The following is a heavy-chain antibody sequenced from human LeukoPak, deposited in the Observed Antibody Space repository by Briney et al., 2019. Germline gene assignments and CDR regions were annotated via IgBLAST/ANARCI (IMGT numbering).Heavy chain of an antibody. V-gene: IGHV1-69*05. CDR3: AREVSHQRDGGSYFDH. CDR1: GGTFIRYA. J-gene: IGHJ4*02. CDR2: IIPIFGTA. Sequence: GASVKVCCKAAGGTFIRYAISSVGEAPGQGREWMGRIIPIFGTANYAQTFQGRVTITTDGSTSPPYMQLSRLRAEDTAVYYCAREVSHQRDGGSYFDHWGQGTLVPAST. D-gene: IGHD5-24*01.